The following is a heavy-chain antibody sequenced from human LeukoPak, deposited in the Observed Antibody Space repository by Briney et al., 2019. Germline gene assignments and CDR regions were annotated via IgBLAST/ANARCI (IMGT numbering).Heavy chain of an antibody. Sequence: LRLSCAASGFTFSDYYMSWIRQAPGKGLEWIGEINHSGSTNYNPSLRSRVTISVDTSKNQFSLKLSSVTAADTAVYYCAGRDQNSFCGMDVWGRGTPVTVSS. CDR2: INHSGST. V-gene: IGHV4-34*08. J-gene: IGHJ6*02. CDR3: AGRDQNSFCGMDV. CDR1: GFTFSDYY.